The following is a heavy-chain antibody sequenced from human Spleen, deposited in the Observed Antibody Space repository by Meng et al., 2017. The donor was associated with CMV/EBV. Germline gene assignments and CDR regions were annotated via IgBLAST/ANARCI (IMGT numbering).Heavy chain of an antibody. CDR2: VYDNGST. J-gene: IGHJ4*02. D-gene: IGHD3-3*01. CDR3: ARGSRAIFGVVILPFDY. CDR1: GGSVSSSFYY. V-gene: IGHV4-39*07. Sequence: SETLSLTCTVSGGSVSSSFYYWGWIRQPPGKGLEWIGSVYDNGSTYYNPSLKSRVTMSVDTSKNQFSLKLSSVTAADTAVYYCARGSRAIFGVVILPFDYWGQGTLVTVSS.